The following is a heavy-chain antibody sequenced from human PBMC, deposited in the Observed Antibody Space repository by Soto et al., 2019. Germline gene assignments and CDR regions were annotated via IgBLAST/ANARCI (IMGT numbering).Heavy chain of an antibody. CDR1: GDSVSSNSAA. V-gene: IGHV6-1*01. CDR3: ARSSRDGYNYDYYYYGMDX. CDR2: TYYRSKWYN. D-gene: IGHD5-12*01. J-gene: IGHJ6*02. Sequence: SQTLSLTCAISGDSVSSNSAAWNWIRQSPSRGLEWLGRTYYRSKWYNDYAVSVKSRITINPDTSKNQFSLQLNSVTPEDTAVYYCARSSRDGYNYDYYYYGMDXWGQGTTVTVSS.